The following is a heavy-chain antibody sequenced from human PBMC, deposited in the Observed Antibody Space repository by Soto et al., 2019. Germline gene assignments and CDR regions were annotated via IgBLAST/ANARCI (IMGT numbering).Heavy chain of an antibody. D-gene: IGHD3-22*01. CDR2: IKWDASEK. Sequence: GGSLRLSCAASGFTFGSYWMSWVRQAPGKGLEWLATIKWDASEKKYVDSVKGRFTMSRDNAKNSLYLQMNSLRAEDTAVYYCAKDGDDSSGYYYHFDYWGQGTLVTVSS. J-gene: IGHJ4*02. CDR1: GFTFGSYW. V-gene: IGHV3-7*01. CDR3: AKDGDDSSGYYYHFDY.